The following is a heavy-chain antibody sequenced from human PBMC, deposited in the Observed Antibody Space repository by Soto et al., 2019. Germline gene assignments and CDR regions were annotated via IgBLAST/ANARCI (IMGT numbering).Heavy chain of an antibody. CDR3: VRTSLVVAAATREDY. CDR2: INSDGSST. D-gene: IGHD2-15*01. CDR1: GFSFSSYW. V-gene: IGHV3-74*01. Sequence: EVQLVESGGGLVQPGGSLRLSCAASGFSFSSYWLHWVRQAPGKGLVWVSRINSDGSSTSYADSVQSRFTISRDNAKNTLYLQTNSLRAEDTAVYYCVRTSLVVAAATREDYWGQGTLVTVSS. J-gene: IGHJ4*02.